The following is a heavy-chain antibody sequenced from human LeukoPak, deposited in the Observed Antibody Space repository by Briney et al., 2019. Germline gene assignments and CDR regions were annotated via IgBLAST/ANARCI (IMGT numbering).Heavy chain of an antibody. D-gene: IGHD2-21*02. CDR3: ARGGEVVTAGSWYFDL. CDR2: ISSSGSTI. V-gene: IGHV3-48*03. Sequence: GGSLRLSCAASGFTFSSYEMNWVRQAPGKGLEWVSYISSSGSTIYYADSVKGRFTISRDNAKNSLYLQMNSLRAGDTAVYYCARGGEVVTAGSWYFDLWGRGTLVTVSS. CDR1: GFTFSSYE. J-gene: IGHJ2*01.